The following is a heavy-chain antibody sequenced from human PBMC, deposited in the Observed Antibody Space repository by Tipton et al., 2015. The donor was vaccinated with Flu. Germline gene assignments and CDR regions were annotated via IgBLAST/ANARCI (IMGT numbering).Heavy chain of an antibody. Sequence: TLSLTCTVSGGSISSYYWSWIRQPAGKGLEWIGRIYTSGSTNYNPSLKSRVTMSVDTSKNQFSLKLSSVTAADTAVYYCARVKGIPMVRAPPVGDAFDIWGQGTVVTVSS. D-gene: IGHD3-10*01. CDR1: GGSISSYY. CDR3: ARVKGIPMVRAPPVGDAFDI. V-gene: IGHV4-4*07. J-gene: IGHJ3*02. CDR2: IYTSGST.